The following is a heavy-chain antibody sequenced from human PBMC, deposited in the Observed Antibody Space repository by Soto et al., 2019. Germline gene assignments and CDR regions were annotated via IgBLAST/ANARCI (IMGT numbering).Heavy chain of an antibody. CDR1: GFTFSSYT. CDR3: AKGSKTAAAGSNFDY. D-gene: IGHD6-13*01. Sequence: SLRLSCEASGFTFSSYTMNWVRRAPGKGLEWVATIGGSGDGTYYADSVKGRFTISRDNSKNTLYLQMNSLRAEDTAVYYCAKGSKTAAAGSNFDYWGQGTLVTVSS. CDR2: IGGSGDGT. V-gene: IGHV3-23*01. J-gene: IGHJ4*02.